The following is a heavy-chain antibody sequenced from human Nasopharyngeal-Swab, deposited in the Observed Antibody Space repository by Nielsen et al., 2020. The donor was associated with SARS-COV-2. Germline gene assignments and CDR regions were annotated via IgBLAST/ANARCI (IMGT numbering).Heavy chain of an antibody. CDR3: VKNSGRDGVY. D-gene: IGHD1-1*01. V-gene: IGHV3-11*03. CDR1: GFAFSDSY. Sequence: GGSLRLSCVASGFAFSDSYMSWIRQAPEKGLEWLSYISGGSSDSNYADSVKGRFTISRDNTKNALYLQMNSLRAEDTAVYYCVKNSGRDGVYWGQGTLVTVSS. CDR2: ISGGSSDS. J-gene: IGHJ4*02.